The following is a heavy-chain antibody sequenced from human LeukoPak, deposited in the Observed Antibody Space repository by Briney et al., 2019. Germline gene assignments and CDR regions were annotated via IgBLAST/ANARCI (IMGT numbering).Heavy chain of an antibody. V-gene: IGHV2-5*02. J-gene: IGHJ4*02. CDR2: IYWDDDK. CDR3: AHTDIAGNEFDY. D-gene: IGHD5-12*01. Sequence: GPPLVKPTQTLTLTCAISGLSLSTSGVGVGWIRQPPGKALEWLALIYWDDDKRYSPSLKSRLTITKDTSKHQVVLTMTNMDPVDTATYYRAHTDIAGNEFDYWGQGNLVIVSS. CDR1: GLSLSTSGVG.